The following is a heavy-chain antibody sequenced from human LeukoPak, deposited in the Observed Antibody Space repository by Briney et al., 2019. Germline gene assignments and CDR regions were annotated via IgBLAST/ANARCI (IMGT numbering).Heavy chain of an antibody. CDR3: RAAATRSIYYYYYGMDV. CDR1: GFTFSSYA. Sequence: GGSLRLSCAASGFTFSSYAMHWVRQAPGKGLEWEAVISYDGSNKYYADSVKGRFTISRDNSKNTLYLQMNSLRAEDTAVYYCRAAATRSIYYYYYGMDVWGQGTTVTVSS. J-gene: IGHJ6*02. D-gene: IGHD6-13*01. V-gene: IGHV3-30-3*01. CDR2: ISYDGSNK.